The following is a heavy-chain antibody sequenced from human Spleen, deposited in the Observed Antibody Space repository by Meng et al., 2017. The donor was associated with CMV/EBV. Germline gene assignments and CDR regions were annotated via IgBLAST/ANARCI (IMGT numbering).Heavy chain of an antibody. Sequence: GESLKISCAASGFAFSSYGMHWVRQCPGKGLEWVAFIRYGGSHKYYGDSVKGRFTISRDNTKNTLYLQMNSLRPEDTAVYYCAKDLQYYYDSGDCAGAGFDYWGQGTLVTVSS. CDR2: IRYGGSHK. J-gene: IGHJ4*02. CDR3: AKDLQYYYDSGDCAGAGFDY. CDR1: GFAFSSYG. D-gene: IGHD3-22*01. V-gene: IGHV3-30*02.